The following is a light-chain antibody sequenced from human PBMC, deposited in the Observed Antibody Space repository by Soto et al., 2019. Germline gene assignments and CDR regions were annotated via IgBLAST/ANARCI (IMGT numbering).Light chain of an antibody. Sequence: QSVLTQPPSASGTPGQRVTISCSGNTSNLEDNHVYWYRRLPGTAPRLLLYRNNQRPSGVPDRFSGSKSGTSASLAISGLRSDDEADYFCVASDDSLSVVVFGGGTKVTVL. V-gene: IGLV1-47*01. J-gene: IGLJ2*01. CDR2: RNN. CDR3: VASDDSLSVVV. CDR1: TSNLEDNH.